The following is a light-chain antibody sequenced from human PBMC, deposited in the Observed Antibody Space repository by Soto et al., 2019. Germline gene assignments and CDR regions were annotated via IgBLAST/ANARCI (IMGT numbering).Light chain of an antibody. V-gene: IGLV8-61*01. CDR3: VLYMGSGLSI. J-gene: IGLJ2*01. CDR2: NTN. Sequence: QTVVTQEPSFSVSPGGTVTLTCGFSSGSVSTNYYPSWYQQTPGQAPRTLIYNTNIRSSGVPDRFSGSILGNRAALSITGAQADDESDYYCVLYMGSGLSIFGGGTSSPS. CDR1: SGSVSTNYY.